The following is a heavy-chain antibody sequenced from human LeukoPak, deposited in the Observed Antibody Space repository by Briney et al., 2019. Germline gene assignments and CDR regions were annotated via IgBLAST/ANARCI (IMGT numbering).Heavy chain of an antibody. CDR2: ISAYNGNK. J-gene: IGHJ3*01. CDR3: ARDRWSSSSSEGALV. D-gene: IGHD6-6*01. CDR1: GGTFSSYA. Sequence: ASVKVSCKASGGTFSSYAISWVRQAPGQGLDWMGWISAYNGNKVYAQELQGRVTMTTDTSTSTAYMELRSLRSDDTAVYYCARDRWSSSSSEGALVWGQGTMVTVSS. V-gene: IGHV1-18*01.